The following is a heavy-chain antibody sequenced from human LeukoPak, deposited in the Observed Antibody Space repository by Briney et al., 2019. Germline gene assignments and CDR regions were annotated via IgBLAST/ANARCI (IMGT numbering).Heavy chain of an antibody. CDR1: GGSIRIGNSY. CDR3: AGGLDAFDI. V-gene: IGHV4-30-4*01. J-gene: IGHJ3*02. D-gene: IGHD2-21*01. Sequence: PSQTLALTCAVSGGSIRIGNSYWSWIRQPPGKGLGWIWYRYYSGSTYYNPSLKSRVTRSDNTTKNLYSLKLSSMTAADTVLYCCAGGLDAFDIWGQGTMVTVSS. CDR2: RYYSGST.